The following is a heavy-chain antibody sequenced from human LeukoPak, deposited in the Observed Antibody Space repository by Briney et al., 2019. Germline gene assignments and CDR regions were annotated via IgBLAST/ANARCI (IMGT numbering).Heavy chain of an antibody. Sequence: SETLSLTCTVSGGSISSDYWSWIRQPPGKGLEWNGHIYYNGITNYNPSLKSRVIMSVDTSKTHLSLRLSSVTAADTAVYYCARLHYDSSGNYYFDYWGQGTLVTVSS. CDR3: ARLHYDSSGNYYFDY. CDR2: IYYNGIT. V-gene: IGHV4-59*01. J-gene: IGHJ4*02. D-gene: IGHD3-22*01. CDR1: GGSISSDY.